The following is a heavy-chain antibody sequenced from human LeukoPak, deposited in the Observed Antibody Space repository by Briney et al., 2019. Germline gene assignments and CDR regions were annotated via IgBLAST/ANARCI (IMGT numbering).Heavy chain of an antibody. V-gene: IGHV3-74*01. Sequence: GGSLRLSCAASGFTFSSYWMHWVRQAPGKGLVWVSRINSDGSSKSYADSVKGRFTISRDNAKNTLYLQMNSLRAEDTAVYYCARVGSYGSPSDYWGQGTLVTVSS. J-gene: IGHJ4*02. D-gene: IGHD3-16*01. CDR3: ARVGSYGSPSDY. CDR2: INSDGSSK. CDR1: GFTFSSYW.